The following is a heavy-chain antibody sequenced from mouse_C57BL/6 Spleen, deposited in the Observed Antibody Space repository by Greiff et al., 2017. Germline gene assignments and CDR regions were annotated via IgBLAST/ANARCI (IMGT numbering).Heavy chain of an antibody. CDR2: INYDGSST. V-gene: IGHV5-16*01. CDR1: GFTFSDYY. J-gene: IGHJ4*01. CDR3: AREGSTRAMDY. Sequence: EVKLVESEGGLVQPGSSMKLSCTASGFTFSDYYMAWVRQVPEKGLEWVANINYDGSSTYYLDSLKSRFIISRDNAKNILYLQMSSLKSEDTATYYGAREGSTRAMDYWGQGTSVTVSS.